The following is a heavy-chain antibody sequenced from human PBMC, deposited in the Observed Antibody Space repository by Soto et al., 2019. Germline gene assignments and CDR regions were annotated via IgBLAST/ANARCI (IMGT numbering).Heavy chain of an antibody. CDR2: IYYSGST. CDR1: GGSISSGGYY. Sequence: QVQLQESGPGLVKPSQTLSLTCTVSGGSISSGGYYWSWIRQHPGKGLEWIGYIYYSGSTYYNPSLKSRVTISVDTSKNQFPLKLSSVTAADTAVDYCARGGAYYDSSGCYFDYWGQGTLVTVSS. J-gene: IGHJ4*02. V-gene: IGHV4-31*03. D-gene: IGHD3-22*01. CDR3: ARGGAYYDSSGCYFDY.